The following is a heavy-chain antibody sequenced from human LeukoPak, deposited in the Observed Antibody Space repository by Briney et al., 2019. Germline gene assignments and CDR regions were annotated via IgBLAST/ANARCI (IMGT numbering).Heavy chain of an antibody. Sequence: SVKVSCKVSGFTFTTSAVQWVRQARGQRLEWIGWIVVGSANTNYAQKFQERVTITRDMSTRTAYMELSSLRSEDTAVYYCAAAPNYYGSGSYSFDNWGQGTLVTVSS. V-gene: IGHV1-58*01. D-gene: IGHD3-10*01. CDR3: AAAPNYYGSGSYSFDN. CDR2: IVVGSANT. J-gene: IGHJ4*02. CDR1: GFTFTTSA.